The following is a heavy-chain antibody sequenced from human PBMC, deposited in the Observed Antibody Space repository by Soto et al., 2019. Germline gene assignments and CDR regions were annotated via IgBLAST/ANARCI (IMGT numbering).Heavy chain of an antibody. CDR1: GITHSSNT. D-gene: IGHD4-4*01. CDR2: ISGSGGST. CDR3: AKDPRVGDYSNSDY. V-gene: IGHV3-23*01. J-gene: IGHJ4*02. Sequence: SGGALRVPCAASGITHSSNTKSWVSNTQGKGLEWVSAISGSGGSTYYADSVKGRFTISRDNSKNTLYLQMNSLRAEDTAVYYCAKDPRVGDYSNSDYWGQGPLVSVSS.